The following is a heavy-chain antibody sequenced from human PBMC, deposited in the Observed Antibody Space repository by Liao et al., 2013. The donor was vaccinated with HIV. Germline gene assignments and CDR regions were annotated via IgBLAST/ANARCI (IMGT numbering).Heavy chain of an antibody. Sequence: QVQLQESGPGLVKSSETLSLTCTVSGGSISGYYWSWIRQIPGKGLEWIGYIHYSGSTNYNPSFKSRVTISVDMSKNQVSLKLSSVTAADTAVYFCARWLGNNHGLDYWGQGTLVPSP. CDR1: GGSISGYY. D-gene: IGHD5-24*01. J-gene: IGHJ4*02. CDR3: ARWLGNNHGLDY. CDR2: IHYSGST. V-gene: IGHV4-59*01.